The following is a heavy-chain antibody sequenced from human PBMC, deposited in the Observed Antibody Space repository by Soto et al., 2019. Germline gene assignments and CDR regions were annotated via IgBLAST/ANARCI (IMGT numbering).Heavy chain of an antibody. J-gene: IGHJ6*02. CDR2: IIPIFGTA. CDR1: GGTFSSYA. CDR3: ARERPKSDYYYYGMDV. V-gene: IGHV1-69*05. D-gene: IGHD1-1*01. Sequence: QVQLVQSGAEVKKPGSSVKVSCKASGGTFSSYAISWVRQAPGQGLEWMGGIIPIFGTANYAQKFQGRVTITXXEXTTXAYMELSSLRSEDTAVYYCARERPKSDYYYYGMDVWGQGTTVTVSS.